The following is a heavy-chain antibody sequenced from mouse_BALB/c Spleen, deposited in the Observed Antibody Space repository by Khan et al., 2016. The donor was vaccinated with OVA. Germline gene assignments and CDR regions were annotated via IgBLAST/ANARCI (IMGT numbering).Heavy chain of an antibody. CDR1: GFSLTSYG. CDR2: IWAGGST. D-gene: IGHD1-1*01. V-gene: IGHV2-9*02. J-gene: IGHJ4*01. Sequence: QMQLEESGPGLVAPSQSLSITCTVSGFSLTSYGVHWVRQPPGKGLEWLGVIWAGGSTNYNSDLMSRLSISKDNSKSQVFLKMNSLQTDDTAMYYCAGLYYYGSSFYAMDYWGQGTSVTVSS. CDR3: AGLYYYGSSFYAMDY.